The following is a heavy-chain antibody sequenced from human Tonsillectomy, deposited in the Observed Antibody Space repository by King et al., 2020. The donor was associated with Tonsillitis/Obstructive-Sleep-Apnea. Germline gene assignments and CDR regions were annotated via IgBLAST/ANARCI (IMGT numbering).Heavy chain of an antibody. D-gene: IGHD1-26*01. J-gene: IGHJ5*02. CDR3: ARNGPPSRVAWAFSVNWFDP. CDR1: GYTFTHYY. CDR2: SNPSGGSA. V-gene: IGHV1-46*01. Sequence: QLVQSGAEVKKPGASVKISCKASGYTFTHYYMHWVRQAPVQGLEWMGVSNPSGGSANYAQKFQGRLTLTRDRSTTTFSMELISLRSEDSAVYFCARNGPPSRVAWAFSVNWFDPWGQGTLVTVSS.